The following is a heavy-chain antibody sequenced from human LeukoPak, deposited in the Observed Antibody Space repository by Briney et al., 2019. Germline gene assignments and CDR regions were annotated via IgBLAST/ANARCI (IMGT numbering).Heavy chain of an antibody. J-gene: IGHJ4*02. V-gene: IGHV4-34*01. CDR2: INHSGST. Sequence: SETLSLTCAVYGGSFSGYYWSWIRQPPGKGLEWIGEINHSGSTNYNPSLKSRVTISVDTSKNQFSLKLSSVTAADTAVNYCVRGIAARIYYFDYWGKGTMVTVSS. CDR1: GGSFSGYY. D-gene: IGHD6-6*01. CDR3: VRGIAARIYYFDY.